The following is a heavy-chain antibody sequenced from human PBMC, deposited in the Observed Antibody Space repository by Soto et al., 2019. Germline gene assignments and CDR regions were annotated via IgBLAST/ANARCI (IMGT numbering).Heavy chain of an antibody. D-gene: IGHD3-3*01. CDR3: ARGAELD. V-gene: IGHV3-7*01. J-gene: IGHJ3*01. Sequence: GGSLRLSCAGSGFSFNTSWLSWVRQPPGKGLEWVANIDPDTGDKYYADSVKGRVTVSRDNAKKSLYLQMNSLRAEDTAMYYCARGAELDWGPGTMLTV. CDR1: GFSFNTSW. CDR2: IDPDTGDK.